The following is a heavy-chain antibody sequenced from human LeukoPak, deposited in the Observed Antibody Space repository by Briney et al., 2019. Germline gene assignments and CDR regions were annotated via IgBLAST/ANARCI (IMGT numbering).Heavy chain of an antibody. Sequence: SETLSLTCTVSGGSVSSGSSFWSWIRQPPGKGLEWIGYIYHSGNTNYNPSLKSRVTISVDTSKSQLSLKLNSVTAADTAVHYCARGRNYYDSSGYYFANWGQGTLVTVSS. V-gene: IGHV4-61*01. J-gene: IGHJ4*02. CDR2: IYHSGNT. CDR1: GGSVSSGSSF. D-gene: IGHD3-22*01. CDR3: ARGRNYYDSSGYYFAN.